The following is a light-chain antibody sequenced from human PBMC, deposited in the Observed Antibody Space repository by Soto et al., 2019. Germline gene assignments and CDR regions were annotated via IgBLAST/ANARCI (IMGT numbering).Light chain of an antibody. V-gene: IGLV4-69*01. J-gene: IGLJ3*02. Sequence: QSVLTQSPSASASLGASVKLTCTLSSGHSSYAIAWHQQQPEKGPRYLMKLNSDGSHSKGDGIPDRFSGSSSGAERYLTISSLQSEDEAEYYCQTWGTGIHWVFGAGTKVTVL. CDR2: LNSDGSH. CDR1: SGHSSYA. CDR3: QTWGTGIHWV.